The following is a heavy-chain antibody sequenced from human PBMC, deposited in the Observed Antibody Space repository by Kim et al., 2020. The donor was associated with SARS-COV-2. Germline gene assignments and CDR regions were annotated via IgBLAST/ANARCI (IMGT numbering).Heavy chain of an antibody. J-gene: IGHJ4*01. CDR2: ISYDGSNK. Sequence: GGSLRLSCAASGFTFSSYAMHWVRQAPGKGLEWVAVISYDGSNKYYADSVKGRFTISRDNSKNTLYLQMNSLRAEDTAVYYCARPRGYSYGSYIDYWGHGTLVTVSS. V-gene: IGHV3-30-3*01. CDR1: GFTFSSYA. CDR3: ARPRGYSYGSYIDY. D-gene: IGHD5-18*01.